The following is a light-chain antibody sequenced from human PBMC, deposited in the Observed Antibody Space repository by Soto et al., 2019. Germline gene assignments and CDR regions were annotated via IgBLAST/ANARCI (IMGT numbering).Light chain of an antibody. CDR1: QSFRGL. CDR2: DAY. V-gene: IGKV3-11*01. J-gene: IGKJ5*01. Sequence: EVVLTQSPVTLSLSPGERATLSCRARQSFRGLLAWYQQKPGQAPRLLIYDAYNRATGIPPRFSGSGSGTEFTLTISSLEPEDSAVYYCQQRHMSPITFGQGTRLEIK. CDR3: QQRHMSPIT.